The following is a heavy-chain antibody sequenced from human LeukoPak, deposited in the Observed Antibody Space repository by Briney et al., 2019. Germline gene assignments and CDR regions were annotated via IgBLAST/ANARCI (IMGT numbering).Heavy chain of an antibody. J-gene: IGHJ4*02. CDR2: ISGSGGST. D-gene: IGHD3-10*01. Sequence: PGGSLRLSCAASGFTVSSNYMSWVRQAPGKGLEWVSTISGSGGSTYYADSVKGRFTISRDNSKNTLYLQMNSLRAEDTAVYYCAKEAGRFGGYFDYWGQGTLVTVSS. V-gene: IGHV3-23*01. CDR1: GFTVSSNY. CDR3: AKEAGRFGGYFDY.